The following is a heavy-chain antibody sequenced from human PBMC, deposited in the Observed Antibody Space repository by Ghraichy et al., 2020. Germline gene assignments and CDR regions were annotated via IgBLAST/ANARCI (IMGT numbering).Heavy chain of an antibody. CDR1: GFTFSSYA. CDR2: ISGSGGST. CDR3: AKDPWSSSWYFDD. Sequence: GGSLRLSCAASGFTFSSYAMSWVRQAPGKGLEWVSTISGSGGSTYYADSVKGRFTISRDNSKNTLYLQMNSLRAEDTAVYYCAKDPWSSSWYFDDWGQGTLVTVSS. J-gene: IGHJ4*02. D-gene: IGHD6-13*01. V-gene: IGHV3-23*01.